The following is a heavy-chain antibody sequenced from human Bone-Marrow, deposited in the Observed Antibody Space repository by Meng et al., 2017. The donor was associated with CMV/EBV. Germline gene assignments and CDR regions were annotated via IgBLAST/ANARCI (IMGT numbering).Heavy chain of an antibody. CDR2: IYYSGST. J-gene: IGHJ4*02. CDR3: ARAGVAAAGVFGFDY. V-gene: IGHV4-39*07. Sequence: SEILSLTCTVSGGSISSSSYYWGWIRQPPGKGLEWIGSIYYSGSTYYNPSLKSRVTISVDTTKNLFSLKLSSVTPADTAVYYCARAGVAAAGVFGFDYWGQGTLVTVSS. CDR1: GGSISSSSYY. D-gene: IGHD6-13*01.